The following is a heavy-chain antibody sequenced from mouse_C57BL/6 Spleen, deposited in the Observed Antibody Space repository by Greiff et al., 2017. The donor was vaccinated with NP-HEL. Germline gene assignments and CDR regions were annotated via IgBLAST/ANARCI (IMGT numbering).Heavy chain of an antibody. CDR2: IHPNSGST. D-gene: IGHD1-1*01. Sequence: VQLQQPGAELVKPGASVKLSCKASGYTFTSYWMHWVKQRPGQGLEWIGMIHPNSGSTNYNEKFKSKATLTVDKSSSTAYMQLSSLTSEDSAVYYCAGITTVGNWYFDVWGTGTTGTVSS. V-gene: IGHV1-64*01. CDR1: GYTFTSYW. J-gene: IGHJ1*03. CDR3: AGITTVGNWYFDV.